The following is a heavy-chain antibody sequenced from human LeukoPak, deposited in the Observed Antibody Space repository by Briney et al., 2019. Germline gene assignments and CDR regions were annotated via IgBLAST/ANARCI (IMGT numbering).Heavy chain of an antibody. V-gene: IGHV3-30*03. J-gene: IGHJ4*02. CDR1: GFTVSSNY. D-gene: IGHD5-18*01. CDR3: ARGPQLWSGTDDY. CDR2: ISYDGSNK. Sequence: GGSLRLSCAASGFTVSSNYMSWVRQAPGKGLEWVAVISYDGSNKYYADSVKGRFTISRDNSKNTLYLQMNSLRAEDTAVYYCARGPQLWSGTDDYWGQGTLVTVSS.